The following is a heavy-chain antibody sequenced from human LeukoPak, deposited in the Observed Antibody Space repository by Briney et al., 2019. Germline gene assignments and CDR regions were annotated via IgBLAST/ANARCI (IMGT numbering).Heavy chain of an antibody. Sequence: GGSLRLSCAASGFTFGNYGMSWVRQAPGKGLEWVANIKQDGSEKYYVDSVKGRFTISRDNAKNSLYLQMNSLRAEDTAVYYCARDSTIISSSWLNWFDPWGQGTLVTVSS. J-gene: IGHJ5*02. CDR2: IKQDGSEK. V-gene: IGHV3-7*01. CDR3: ARDSTIISSSWLNWFDP. CDR1: GFTFGNYG. D-gene: IGHD6-13*01.